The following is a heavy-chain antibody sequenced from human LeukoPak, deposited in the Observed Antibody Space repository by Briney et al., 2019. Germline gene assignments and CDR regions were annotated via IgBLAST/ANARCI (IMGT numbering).Heavy chain of an antibody. V-gene: IGHV4-34*01. CDR3: ARSGSGYLRYYFDY. CDR2: INHRGSI. Sequence: SQTLSLTCAVYGGSFSGYYWSWIRQAPGKGLEWIGEINHRGSINYNPSLKSRVTISVDTSKNQFSLKLSSVTAADTAVYYCARSGSGYLRYYFDYWGQGTLVTVSS. J-gene: IGHJ4*02. D-gene: IGHD5-12*01. CDR1: GGSFSGYY.